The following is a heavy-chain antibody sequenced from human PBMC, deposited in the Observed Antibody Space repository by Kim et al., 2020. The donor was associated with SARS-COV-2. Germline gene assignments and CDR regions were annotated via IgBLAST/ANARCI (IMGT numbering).Heavy chain of an antibody. Sequence: GGSLRLTCAASGFTFDDYTMHWVRQAPGKGLEWVCLISWDGGSTYYADSGKGRFTISRDNSKNSLYLQMNSLRTEDTALYYCATDICSSPDDFDLWGQGT. CDR1: GFTFDDYT. CDR2: ISWDGGST. CDR3: ATDICSSPDDFDL. V-gene: IGHV3-43*01. J-gene: IGHJ3*01. D-gene: IGHD6-13*01.